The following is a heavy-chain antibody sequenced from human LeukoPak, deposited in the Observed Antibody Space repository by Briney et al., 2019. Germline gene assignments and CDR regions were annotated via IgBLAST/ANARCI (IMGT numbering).Heavy chain of an antibody. CDR3: AREGYDFWSGYYSALFDY. J-gene: IGHJ4*02. Sequence: ASVKVSCKASGYTFTSYYMHWVRQAPGQGLEWMGIINPSGGSTSYAQKFQGRVTMTRDTSTSTVYMELSSLRSEDTAVYYCAREGYDFWSGYYSALFDYWGQGTLVTVSS. D-gene: IGHD3-3*01. CDR2: INPSGGST. CDR1: GYTFTSYY. V-gene: IGHV1-46*01.